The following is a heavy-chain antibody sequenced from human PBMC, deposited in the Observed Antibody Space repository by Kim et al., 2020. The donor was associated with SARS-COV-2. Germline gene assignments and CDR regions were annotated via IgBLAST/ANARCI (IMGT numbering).Heavy chain of an antibody. J-gene: IGHJ4*02. V-gene: IGHV3-43D*03. Sequence: GGSLRLSCAASGFTFDDYAIHWVRQAPGKGLEWVSLISWDGGSTYYADAVKGRFTISRDNSKNSLYLQMNSLRAEDTALYYCAKASLSSGWPNYYFDSWGQGTLVTVSS. D-gene: IGHD6-19*01. CDR3: AKASLSSGWPNYYFDS. CDR2: ISWDGGST. CDR1: GFTFDDYA.